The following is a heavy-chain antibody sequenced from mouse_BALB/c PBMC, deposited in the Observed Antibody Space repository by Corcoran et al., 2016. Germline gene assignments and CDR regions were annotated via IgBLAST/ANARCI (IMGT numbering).Heavy chain of an antibody. Sequence: QIQLVQSGPELKKPGETVKISCKASGYTFTNYGMNWVKQAPGKGLKWMGWINTYTGEPTYADDFKGRFAFSLETSASTAYLQINNLKNEDTATYFCARSNYDAMDYWGQGTSVTVSS. D-gene: IGHD2-5*01. CDR3: ARSNYDAMDY. CDR2: INTYTGEP. CDR1: GYTFTNYG. V-gene: IGHV9-3-1*01. J-gene: IGHJ4*01.